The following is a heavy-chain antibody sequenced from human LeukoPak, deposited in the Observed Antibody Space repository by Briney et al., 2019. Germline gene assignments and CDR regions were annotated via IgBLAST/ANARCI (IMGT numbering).Heavy chain of an antibody. D-gene: IGHD1-7*01. J-gene: IGHJ4*02. CDR3: ARDPNWNYPHFDY. V-gene: IGHV3-23*01. CDR2: ISGSGSNT. CDR1: GFTLSSYA. Sequence: GVSLRLSCAASGFTLSSYAMNWVRQAPGKGLEWVSAISGSGSNTYYTDSVRGRFTISRDNSKNTLYLQMNSLRAEDTAVYYCARDPNWNYPHFDYWGQGILVTVSS.